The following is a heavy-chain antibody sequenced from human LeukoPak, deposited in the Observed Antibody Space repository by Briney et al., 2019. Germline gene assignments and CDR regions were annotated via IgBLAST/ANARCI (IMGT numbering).Heavy chain of an antibody. CDR2: IYFSGIT. CDR3: ARLTSSNRGLMITHDY. CDR1: GYSISTGDY. V-gene: IGHV4-38-2*01. J-gene: IGHJ4*02. Sequence: PSETLSLTCDVSGYSISTGDYWDWIRPPPGKGLEWIGSIYFSGITYYNPSLKSRVTISADMSENQFSLRLSSVTAADSAVYYCARLTSSNRGLMITHDYWGQGTLVSVSS. D-gene: IGHD3-10*01.